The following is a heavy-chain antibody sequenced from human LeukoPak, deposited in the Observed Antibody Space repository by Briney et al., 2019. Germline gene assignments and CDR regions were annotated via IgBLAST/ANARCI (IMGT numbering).Heavy chain of an antibody. CDR1: GFTFSDYA. Sequence: GGSLRLSCAASGFTFSDYAMSWVRLTPGKGLESVSTISGNTAIIYYADSVKGRFTISRDNSKNTLYLQMSGLKVDDSAIYYCAKAGGYFFDHWGQGALVTVSS. CDR2: ISGNTAII. V-gene: IGHV3-23*01. CDR3: AKAGGYFFDH. J-gene: IGHJ4*02.